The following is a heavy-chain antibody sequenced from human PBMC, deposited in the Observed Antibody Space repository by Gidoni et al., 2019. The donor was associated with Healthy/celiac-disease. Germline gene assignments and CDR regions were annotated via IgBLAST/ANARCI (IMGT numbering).Heavy chain of an antibody. CDR3: TTDCSGGSCYGIPFDY. Sequence: EVQLVESGGGLVKPGGSLRLFCAASGFTFSNAWMSWVRQAPGKGLEWVGRIKSKTDGGTTDYAAPVKGRFTISRDDSKNTLYLQMNSMKTEDTAVYYCTTDCSGGSCYGIPFDYWGQGTLVTVSS. CDR1: GFTFSNAW. CDR2: IKSKTDGGTT. J-gene: IGHJ4*02. D-gene: IGHD2-15*01. V-gene: IGHV3-15*01.